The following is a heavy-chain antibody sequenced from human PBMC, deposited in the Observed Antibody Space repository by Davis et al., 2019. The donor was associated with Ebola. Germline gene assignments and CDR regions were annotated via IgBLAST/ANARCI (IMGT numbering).Heavy chain of an antibody. CDR1: GFTFSSYW. CDR3: ARIVVVIATAHFDY. J-gene: IGHJ4*02. Sequence: GGSLRLSCAASGFTFSSYWMSWVRQAPGKGLEWVSSISSSSSYIYYADSVKGRFTISRDNAKNSLYLQMNSLRAEDTAVYYCARIVVVIATAHFDYWGQGTLVTVSS. V-gene: IGHV3-21*01. D-gene: IGHD2-21*01. CDR2: ISSSSSYI.